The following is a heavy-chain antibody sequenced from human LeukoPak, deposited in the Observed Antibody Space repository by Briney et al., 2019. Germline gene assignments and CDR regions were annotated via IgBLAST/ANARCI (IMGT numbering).Heavy chain of an antibody. D-gene: IGHD3-16*01. Sequence: PGRSLRLSCAASGFTFSSYGMHWVRQAPGKGLEWVAVISYDGSNKYYADSVKGRFTISRDNAKNSLYLQMNSLRAEDTAVYYCARDTAYTELNDAFDIWGQGTVVTVSS. J-gene: IGHJ3*02. CDR3: ARDTAYTELNDAFDI. CDR2: ISYDGSNK. V-gene: IGHV3-30*03. CDR1: GFTFSSYG.